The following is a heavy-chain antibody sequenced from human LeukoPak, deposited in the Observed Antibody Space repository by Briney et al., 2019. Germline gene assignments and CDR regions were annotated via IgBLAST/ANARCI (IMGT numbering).Heavy chain of an antibody. CDR2: ISGSGGST. CDR1: GFTFSSYA. J-gene: IGHJ4*02. V-gene: IGHV3-23*01. CDR3: AKSSSSWYIGRGDYFDY. D-gene: IGHD6-13*01. Sequence: SGGSLRLSCAASGFTFSSYAMSWVRQAPGKGLEWVSAISGSGGSTYYADSVKGRFTISRDNSKNTLYLQMNSLRAEDTAVYYCAKSSSSWYIGRGDYFDYWGQGALVTVSS.